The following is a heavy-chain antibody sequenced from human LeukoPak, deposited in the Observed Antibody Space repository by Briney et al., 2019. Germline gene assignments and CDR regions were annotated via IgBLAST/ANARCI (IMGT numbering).Heavy chain of an antibody. J-gene: IGHJ2*01. CDR2: INHSGST. CDR3: ASRSILGYCSSTSCYFSGAVGYFDL. CDR1: GGSFSGYY. D-gene: IGHD2-2*01. Sequence: PSETLSLTCAVYGGSFSGYYWSWIRQPPGKGLEWIGEINHSGSTNYNPSLKRRVTISVDTSKNQFSLKLSSVTAADTAVYYCASRSILGYCSSTSCYFSGAVGYFDLWGRGTLVTVSS. V-gene: IGHV4-34*01.